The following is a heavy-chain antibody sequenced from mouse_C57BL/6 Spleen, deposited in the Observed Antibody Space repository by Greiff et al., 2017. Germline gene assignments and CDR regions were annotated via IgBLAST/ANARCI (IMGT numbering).Heavy chain of an antibody. CDR2: IWRGGST. CDR1: GFSLTSYG. D-gene: IGHD2-4*01. Sequence: QVQLQQSGPGLVQPSQSLSITCTVSGFSLTSYGVHWVRQSPGKGLEWLGVIWRGGSTDYNAAFMSRLSITKDNSKSQVFFKMNSLQADDTAIYYCAKTIYYDYKYYAMDYWGQGTSVTVSS. CDR3: AKTIYYDYKYYAMDY. V-gene: IGHV2-5*01. J-gene: IGHJ4*01.